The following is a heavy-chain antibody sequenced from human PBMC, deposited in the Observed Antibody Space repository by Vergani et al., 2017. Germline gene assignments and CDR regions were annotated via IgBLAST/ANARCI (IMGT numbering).Heavy chain of an antibody. J-gene: IGHJ6*03. V-gene: IGHV3-7*01. CDR3: ARDVYCSSTSCYRGYYYYYMDV. Sequence: EVLLVESGGDLVQPGGSLRVSCAASGFTFSSYWMSWVRQAPGKGLEWVAHIKQDGSEKYYADSVKGRFTISRDNSKNSLYLQMNSLRAEDTAVYYCARDVYCSSTSCYRGYYYYYMDVWDKGTTVTVSS. D-gene: IGHD2-2*02. CDR2: IKQDGSEK. CDR1: GFTFSSYW.